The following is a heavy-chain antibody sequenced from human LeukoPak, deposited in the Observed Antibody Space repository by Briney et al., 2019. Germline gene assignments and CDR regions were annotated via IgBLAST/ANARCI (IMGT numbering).Heavy chain of an antibody. CDR2: ISSSGSTI. Sequence: GGSLRLSCAASGFTLSDYYMSWIRQAPGKGLEWVSYISSSGSTIYYADSVKGRFTISRDNAKNSLYLQMNSLRAEDTAVYYCARADDYVWGSYRFPLSFDYWGQGTLVTVSS. V-gene: IGHV3-11*01. J-gene: IGHJ4*02. CDR3: ARADDYVWGSYRFPLSFDY. D-gene: IGHD3-16*02. CDR1: GFTLSDYY.